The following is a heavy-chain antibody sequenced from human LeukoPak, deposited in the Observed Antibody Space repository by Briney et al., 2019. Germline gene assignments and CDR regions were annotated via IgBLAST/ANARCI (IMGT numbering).Heavy chain of an antibody. CDR3: AKGAQHPIYSYGYNGAFDI. Sequence: EPGGSLRLSCAASGFTFSSYAMSWVRQAPGKGLEWVSAISGSGGSTYYADSVKGRFTISRDNSKNTLYLQMNSLRAEDTAVYYCAKGAQHPIYSYGYNGAFDIWGQGTMVTVSS. J-gene: IGHJ3*02. CDR2: ISGSGGST. D-gene: IGHD5-18*01. CDR1: GFTFSSYA. V-gene: IGHV3-23*01.